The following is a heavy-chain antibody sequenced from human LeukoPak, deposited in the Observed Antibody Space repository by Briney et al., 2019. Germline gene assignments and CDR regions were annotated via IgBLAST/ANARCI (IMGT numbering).Heavy chain of an antibody. D-gene: IGHD3-16*01. CDR2: IYSDGSRT. J-gene: IGHJ3*02. CDR3: VRGGRGCSLDI. V-gene: IGHV3-74*01. Sequence: GGSLRLSCAASGFTFSSYWMHWVRQGPGKGLVWVSRIYSDGSRTTYADSVKGRFTISGDNAKNTLYLQMNSLRAEDTAVYYCVRGGRGCSLDIWGHGTTVTVSS. CDR1: GFTFSSYW.